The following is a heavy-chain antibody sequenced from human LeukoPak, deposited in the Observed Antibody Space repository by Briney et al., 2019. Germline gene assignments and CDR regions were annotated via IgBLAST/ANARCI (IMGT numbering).Heavy chain of an antibody. D-gene: IGHD6-13*01. CDR2: IYSGGST. Sequence: GGSLRLSCAASGFTVSSNYMSWVRQAPGKGLEWVSVIYSGGSTYYADSVKGRFTISRDNSKNTLYLQVNSLRAEDTAVYYCARSVAAAGTYLEYYFDYWGQGTLVTVSS. CDR3: ARSVAAAGTYLEYYFDY. CDR1: GFTVSSNY. V-gene: IGHV3-66*02. J-gene: IGHJ4*02.